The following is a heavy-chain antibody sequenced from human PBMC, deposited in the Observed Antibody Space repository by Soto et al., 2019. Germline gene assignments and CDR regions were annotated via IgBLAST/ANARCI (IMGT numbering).Heavy chain of an antibody. CDR1: GFTFSTYD. CDR3: ARDHSGSYPSWGYFYYGLDV. J-gene: IGHJ6*02. D-gene: IGHD1-26*01. Sequence: EVQLVESGGGLVKPGGSLRLSCAAAGFTFSTYDMNWVRQAPGKGLEWVSSISSSGSYIYYADSVQGRFTISRDDAKNSLYLQMNSLRVEDTAVYYCARDHSGSYPSWGYFYYGLDVWGQGTTVTVSS. CDR2: ISSSGSYI. V-gene: IGHV3-21*02.